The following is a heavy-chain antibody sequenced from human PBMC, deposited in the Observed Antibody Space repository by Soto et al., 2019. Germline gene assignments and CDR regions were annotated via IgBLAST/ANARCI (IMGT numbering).Heavy chain of an antibody. D-gene: IGHD2-15*01. J-gene: IGHJ3*02. CDR1: GFTFSSYW. Sequence: PGGSLRLSCAASGFTFSSYWMSWVRQAPGKGLEWVANIKQDGSEKYYVDSVKGRFTISRDNAKNSLYLQMNSLRAEDTAVYYCARHVRMTRDAFDIWGQGTMVTVSS. CDR3: ARHVRMTRDAFDI. V-gene: IGHV3-7*01. CDR2: IKQDGSEK.